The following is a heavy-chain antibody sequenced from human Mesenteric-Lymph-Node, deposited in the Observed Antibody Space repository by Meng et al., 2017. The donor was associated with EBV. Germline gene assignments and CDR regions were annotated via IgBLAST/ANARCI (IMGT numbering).Heavy chain of an antibody. Sequence: QVQLKGVGPGLVKPSRTLSLTSAVSGGSISTSKWGGGVRQPPGKGLEWLGEIYHRGSTNYNPSLTSRVTISVDESKNEFSLSLTSVTAADTAVYFCARVNEGQWLVRGAFDYWGQGTLVTVSS. V-gene: IGHV4-4*02. CDR3: ARVNEGQWLVRGAFDY. D-gene: IGHD6-19*01. CDR1: GGSISTSKW. J-gene: IGHJ4*02. CDR2: IYHRGST.